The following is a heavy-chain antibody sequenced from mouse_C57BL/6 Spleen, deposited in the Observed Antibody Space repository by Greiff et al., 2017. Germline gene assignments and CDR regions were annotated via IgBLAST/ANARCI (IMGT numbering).Heavy chain of an antibody. V-gene: IGHV1-69*01. Sequence: VQLQQPGAELVMPGASVKLSCKASGYTFTSYWMHWVKQRPGQGLEWIGEIDPSDSYTNYNQKFQGKSTLTVDKSSSTAYMQLSSLTSEDSAVYYGARSGDRDYWGQGTTLTVSS. D-gene: IGHD3-3*01. CDR1: GYTFTSYW. CDR3: ARSGDRDY. J-gene: IGHJ2*01. CDR2: IDPSDSYT.